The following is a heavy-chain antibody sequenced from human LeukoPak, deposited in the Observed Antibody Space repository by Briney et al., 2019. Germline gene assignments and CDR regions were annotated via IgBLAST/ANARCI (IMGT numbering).Heavy chain of an antibody. Sequence: ASVKVSCKASGYTFTSYYMHWVRQAPGQGLEWMGIINPSGGSTSYAQKFQGRVTMTRDMSTSTVYMELSSLRSEDTAVYHCASSSSRLHYFDYWGQGTLVTVSS. J-gene: IGHJ4*02. D-gene: IGHD6-6*01. CDR3: ASSSSRLHYFDY. CDR1: GYTFTSYY. V-gene: IGHV1-46*01. CDR2: INPSGGST.